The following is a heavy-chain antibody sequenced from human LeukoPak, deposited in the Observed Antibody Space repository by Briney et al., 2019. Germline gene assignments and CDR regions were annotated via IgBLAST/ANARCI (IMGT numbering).Heavy chain of an antibody. CDR2: IRSYSSYI. D-gene: IGHD2-15*01. V-gene: IGHV3-21*01. J-gene: IGHJ4*02. Sequence: GGSLRLSCAASGFTFDAYNFNWVRQAPGKGLEWVATIRSYSSYIHYGDSVKGRFTISRDNAKNSLYLQMNSLRAEDTAVYYCARDPGYCSGGSCRYFDYWGQGTLVTVSS. CDR3: ARDPGYCSGGSCRYFDY. CDR1: GFTFDAYN.